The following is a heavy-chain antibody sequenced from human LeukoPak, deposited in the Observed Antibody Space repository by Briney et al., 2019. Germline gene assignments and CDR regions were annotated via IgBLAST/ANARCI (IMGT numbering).Heavy chain of an antibody. J-gene: IGHJ4*02. CDR3: ARGYPRFTIFGVVIVPDFDY. CDR2: INHSGSI. Sequence: SETLSLTCAVYGGSFSGYYWSWIRQPPGKGLEWIGEINHSGSINYNPSLKSRVTISVDTSKNQFSLKLSSVTAADTAVYYCARGYPRFTIFGVVIVPDFDYWGQGTLVTVSS. D-gene: IGHD3-3*01. V-gene: IGHV4-34*01. CDR1: GGSFSGYY.